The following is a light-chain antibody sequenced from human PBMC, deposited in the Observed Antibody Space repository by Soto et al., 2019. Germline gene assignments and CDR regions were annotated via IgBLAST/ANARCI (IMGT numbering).Light chain of an antibody. CDR1: SSDVGGYNY. V-gene: IGLV2-14*01. CDR2: DVS. CDR3: SSYTRSSTLEV. J-gene: IGLJ2*01. Sequence: QSALTQPASVSGSPGQSITISCTGTSSDVGGYNYVSWYQQHPGKAPKLMIYDVSNRPSGVSNRFSGSKSGNTASLTISGLQVEDEADYYCSSYTRSSTLEVFGGGTKLTVL.